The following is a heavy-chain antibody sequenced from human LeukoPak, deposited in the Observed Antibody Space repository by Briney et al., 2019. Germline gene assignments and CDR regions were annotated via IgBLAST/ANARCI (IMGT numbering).Heavy chain of an antibody. Sequence: SETLSLTCTVSGGSISGYYWSWFRQPPGKGLDWLGYIYYTGSTNYNPSLKSRVTISVDTSKNHFSLRLSSVTAADTAVYYCASRVSYSGGFQYWGQGTLVTVSS. CDR3: ASRVSYSGGFQY. CDR1: GGSISGYY. D-gene: IGHD1-26*01. V-gene: IGHV4-59*01. J-gene: IGHJ4*02. CDR2: IYYTGST.